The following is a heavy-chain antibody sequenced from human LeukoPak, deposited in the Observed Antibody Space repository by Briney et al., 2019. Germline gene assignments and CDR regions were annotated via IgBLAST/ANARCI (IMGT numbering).Heavy chain of an antibody. CDR2: IYYSGST. J-gene: IGHJ6*02. CDR3: ASSVVVPAAQFGYYYYGMDV. V-gene: IGHV4-59*08. CDR1: GGSISSYY. D-gene: IGHD2-2*01. Sequence: PSETLSLTCTVSGGSISSYYWSWIRQPPGKGLEWIGYIYYSGSTNYNPSLKSRVTISVDTSKNQFSLKLSSVTAADTAVYYCASSVVVPAAQFGYYYYGMDVWGQGTTVTVSS.